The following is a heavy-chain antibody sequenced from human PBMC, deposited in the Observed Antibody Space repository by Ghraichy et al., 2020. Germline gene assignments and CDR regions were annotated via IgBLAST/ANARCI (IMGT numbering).Heavy chain of an antibody. CDR2: IYYSGST. V-gene: IGHV4-59*08. CDR3: AGPDYYDSSGYPDSQAFDI. CDR1: GGSISSYY. J-gene: IGHJ3*02. D-gene: IGHD3-22*01. Sequence: SETLSLTCTVSGGSISSYYWSWIRQPPGKGLEWIGYIYYSGSTNYNPSLKSRVTISVDTSKNQFSLKLSSVTAADTAVYYCAGPDYYDSSGYPDSQAFDIWGQGTMVTVSS.